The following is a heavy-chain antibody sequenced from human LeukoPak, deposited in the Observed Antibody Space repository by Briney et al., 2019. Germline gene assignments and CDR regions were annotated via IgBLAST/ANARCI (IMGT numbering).Heavy chain of an antibody. V-gene: IGHV3-48*03. Sequence: GGTLTFSSAASGFTFCSYNMIWLGHAPGQGRVGFLYNSSSGSTIYYEDSVKGRFTNSIDNAKNSLYLQMNSLRAEDTAVYYCARGRIAAAGSYWGQGTLVTVSS. J-gene: IGHJ4*02. D-gene: IGHD6-13*01. CDR3: ARGRIAAAGSY. CDR2: NSSSGSTI. CDR1: GFTFCSYN.